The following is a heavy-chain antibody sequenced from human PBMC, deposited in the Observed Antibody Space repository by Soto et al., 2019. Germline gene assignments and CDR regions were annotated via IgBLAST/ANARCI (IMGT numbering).Heavy chain of an antibody. Sequence: QVQLVQSGAEVKKPGASVKVSCKASGYTFTTYAMHWVRQAPGQRLEWMGWINGDNGNTKYSQKFQGRVTITRDTSANTAYMELSSLRSEDTAVYYCARGASSGWPLDYWGQGPLVTAS. J-gene: IGHJ4*02. CDR3: ARGASSGWPLDY. V-gene: IGHV1-3*01. CDR1: GYTFTTYA. D-gene: IGHD6-25*01. CDR2: INGDNGNT.